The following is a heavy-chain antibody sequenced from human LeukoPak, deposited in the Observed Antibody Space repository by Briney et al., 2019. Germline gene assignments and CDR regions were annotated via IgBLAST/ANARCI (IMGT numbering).Heavy chain of an antibody. J-gene: IGHJ1*01. CDR3: ANEIVVVTPRYFQH. CDR1: GFPFSRYA. V-gene: IGHV3-23*01. D-gene: IGHD3-22*01. CDR2: ISGSDGST. Sequence: PGGSLRLSCAASGFPFSRYAMSWVRQTPEKGLEWVSVISGSDGSTYYADSVKGRFTISRDNAKNSLYLQMNSLRAEDTAVYYCANEIVVVTPRYFQHWGQGTLVTVSS.